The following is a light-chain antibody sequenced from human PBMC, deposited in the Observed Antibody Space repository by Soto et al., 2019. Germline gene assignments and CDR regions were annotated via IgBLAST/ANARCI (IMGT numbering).Light chain of an antibody. CDR1: QSVSSN. V-gene: IGKV3-15*01. Sequence: EIVMTQSPATLSLSHGERATLSCRASQSVSSNLAWYQQKPGQAPRLLIYGASTRATGIPARFSGSGSGTEFTLTISSLQSEDFAAYYCRQYNNWPLTFGGGSKVDVK. CDR2: GAS. J-gene: IGKJ4*01. CDR3: RQYNNWPLT.